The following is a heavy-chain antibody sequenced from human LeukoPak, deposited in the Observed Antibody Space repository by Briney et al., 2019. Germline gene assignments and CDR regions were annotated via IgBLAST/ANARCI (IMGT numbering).Heavy chain of an antibody. V-gene: IGHV1-18*01. CDR3: ARERAPPRHSITGTTGEIDY. CDR2: ISAYNGNT. J-gene: IGHJ4*02. D-gene: IGHD1-7*01. CDR1: GYTFTSYD. Sequence: ASVKVSCKASGYTFTSYDINWVRQATGQGLEWMGWISAYNGNTNYAQKLQGRVTMTTDTSTSTAYMELRSLRSDDTAVYYCARERAPPRHSITGTTGEIDYWGQGTLVTVSS.